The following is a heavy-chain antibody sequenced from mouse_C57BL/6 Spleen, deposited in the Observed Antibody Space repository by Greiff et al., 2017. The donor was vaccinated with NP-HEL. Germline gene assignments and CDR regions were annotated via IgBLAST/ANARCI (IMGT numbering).Heavy chain of an antibody. J-gene: IGHJ3*01. V-gene: IGHV1-55*01. Sequence: VQLQQPGAELVKPGASVKMSCKASGYTFTSYWITWVKQRPGQGLEWIGDIYPGSGSTNYNEKFKSKATLTVDTSSSTAYMQLSSLTSEDSAVYYCARSRHSSGYGFAYWGQGTLVTVSA. CDR3: ARSRHSSGYGFAY. CDR2: IYPGSGST. CDR1: GYTFTSYW. D-gene: IGHD3-1*01.